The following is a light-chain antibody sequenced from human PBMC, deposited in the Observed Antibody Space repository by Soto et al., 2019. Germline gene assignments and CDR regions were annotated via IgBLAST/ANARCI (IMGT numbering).Light chain of an antibody. V-gene: IGKV1-27*01. Sequence: DVQMTQSPSSLSAFVGDRVTITCRASQGIAPYLAWFQQKPGKVPKLLIYATSTLQSGVPSRFSGSGSGTEFTLTIGSLKTEDVGTYYCQKYNSAPLTFGGGTKVEIK. CDR3: QKYNSAPLT. J-gene: IGKJ4*01. CDR2: ATS. CDR1: QGIAPY.